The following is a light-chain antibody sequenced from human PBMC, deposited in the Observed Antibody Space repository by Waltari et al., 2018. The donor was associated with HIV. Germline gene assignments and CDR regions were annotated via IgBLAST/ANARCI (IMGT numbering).Light chain of an antibody. CDR1: DSCFGYNYF. V-gene: IGLV2-14*03. CDR2: EVD. J-gene: IGLJ2*01. CDR3: ASFTEDFTVV. Sequence: SVVTQPASVSWVPRQSLTISCTGTDSCFGYNYFFSWYQQHPDKGPGLILFEVDSRASGIPDLFAGSKSGSTASLTISDLRTEDEANYYCASFTEDFTVVFGGGTKVTVL.